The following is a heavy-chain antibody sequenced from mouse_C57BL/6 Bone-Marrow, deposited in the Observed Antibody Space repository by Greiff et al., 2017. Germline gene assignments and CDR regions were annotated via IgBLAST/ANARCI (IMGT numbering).Heavy chain of an antibody. CDR1: GYTFTSYW. Sequence: QVQLQQPGAELVKPGASVKLSCKASGYTFTSYWMQWVKQRPGQGLEWIGEIDPSDSYTNYNQKFKGKATLTVDTSSSTAYKQLSSLTSEDSAVYYCARRVYYYGSSYGYFDVWGTGTTVTVSS. V-gene: IGHV1-50*01. J-gene: IGHJ1*03. D-gene: IGHD1-1*01. CDR2: IDPSDSYT. CDR3: ARRVYYYGSSYGYFDV.